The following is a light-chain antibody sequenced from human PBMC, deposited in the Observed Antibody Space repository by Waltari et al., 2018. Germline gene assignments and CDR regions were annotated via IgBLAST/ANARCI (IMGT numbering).Light chain of an antibody. V-gene: IGKV2-30*01. Sequence: DVVMTQSPLSLPVTLGQPASISCRSSQSLVYSDGNTYLNWFQQRPGQSPRRLIYKVSNRDSGVPYRFGGSGSGTDFTLEISRVEAEDVAVYYCMQGSHWPYTFGQGTKLEIK. J-gene: IGKJ2*01. CDR2: KVS. CDR1: QSLVYSDGNTY. CDR3: MQGSHWPYT.